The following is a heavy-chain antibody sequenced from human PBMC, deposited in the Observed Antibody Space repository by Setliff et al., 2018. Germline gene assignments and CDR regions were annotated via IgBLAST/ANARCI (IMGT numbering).Heavy chain of an antibody. J-gene: IGHJ6*03. D-gene: IGHD3-3*01. V-gene: IGHV1-69*06. CDR1: GGTFSSYA. CDR2: IIPIFGTA. CDR3: ARDPPHDFWSGYYGRGGYYYYMDV. Sequence: SVKVSCKASGGTFSSYAISWVRQAPGQGLEWMGRIIPIFGTANYAQKSQGRVTITADKSTSTAYMELGSLRSEDTAVYYCARDPPHDFWSGYYGRGGYYYYMDVWGKGTTVTVSS.